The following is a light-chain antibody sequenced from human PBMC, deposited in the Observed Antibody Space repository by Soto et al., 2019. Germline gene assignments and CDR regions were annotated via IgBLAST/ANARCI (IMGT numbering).Light chain of an antibody. V-gene: IGKV1-5*01. J-gene: IGKJ1*01. CDR3: KQYENYWT. CDR2: DAS. Sequence: DIQMTQSPSTLSPTAGDSVTRTCRASQSISSWLAWYQQKPGKAPKLLIYDASNLESGVPSRFSGSGSGTEFTLTISNLQPDDFATYYCKQYENYWTVGQGNKVDIK. CDR1: QSISSW.